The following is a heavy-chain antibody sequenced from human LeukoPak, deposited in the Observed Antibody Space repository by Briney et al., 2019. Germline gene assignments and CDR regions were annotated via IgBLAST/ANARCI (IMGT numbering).Heavy chain of an antibody. D-gene: IGHD3-22*01. CDR3: ARHQQSDSSGYYTDAFDI. CDR1: GYSLSSGYH. Sequence: SETLSLTCAVSGYSLSSGYHWAWIRQPPGKGLEWIGSMSHSGSTYSNPSLKSRVTFSVDTSKNQSSGKLRSVSAADTAVYYCARHQQSDSSGYYTDAFDIWGQGTMVTVSS. V-gene: IGHV4-38-2*01. CDR2: MSHSGST. J-gene: IGHJ3*02.